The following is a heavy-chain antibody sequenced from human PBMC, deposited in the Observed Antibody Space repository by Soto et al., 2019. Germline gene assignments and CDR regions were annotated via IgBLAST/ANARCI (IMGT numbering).Heavy chain of an antibody. CDR1: GFTFNSYG. Sequence: QVQLVESGGGVVQPGRSLRLSCAASGFTFNSYGMHWVRQAPGKGLEWVARISYDGSNTNYVESVKGQFTISRDNSKNTVYQQMNSLRAEDTAVYYCAKDTYYHDSSGYYIFDYWGQGTLVTVSS. CDR2: ISYDGSNT. D-gene: IGHD3-22*01. J-gene: IGHJ4*02. V-gene: IGHV3-30*18. CDR3: AKDTYYHDSSGYYIFDY.